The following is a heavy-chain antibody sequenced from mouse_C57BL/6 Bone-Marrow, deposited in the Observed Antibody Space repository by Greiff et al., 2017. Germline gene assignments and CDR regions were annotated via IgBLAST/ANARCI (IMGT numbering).Heavy chain of an antibody. Sequence: QVQLQQSGADLVKPGASVKLSCKASGYTFTEYTIHWVKQRSGQGLEWIGWFYPGSGSIKYNEKFKDKATLTADKSSSTVYMELSRLTSEDSAVYFCARHEDRGALITTVPPWFAYWGQGTLVTVSA. CDR2: FYPGSGSI. CDR1: GYTFTEYT. V-gene: IGHV1-62-2*01. J-gene: IGHJ3*01. D-gene: IGHD1-1*01. CDR3: ARHEDRGALITTVPPWFAY.